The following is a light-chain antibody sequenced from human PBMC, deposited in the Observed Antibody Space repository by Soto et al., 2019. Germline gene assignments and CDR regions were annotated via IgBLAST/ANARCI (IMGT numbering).Light chain of an antibody. Sequence: QAVVTQPASVSGSPGQSITISCTGTSSDVGGYNYVSWYQQHPGKAPKLMIYEVSNRPSGVSNRFSGSKSGNTASLTISGLQAEDEADYYCSSYTSSSTPNWVFGGGTKVTVL. J-gene: IGLJ3*02. CDR2: EVS. CDR3: SSYTSSSTPNWV. CDR1: SSDVGGYNY. V-gene: IGLV2-14*01.